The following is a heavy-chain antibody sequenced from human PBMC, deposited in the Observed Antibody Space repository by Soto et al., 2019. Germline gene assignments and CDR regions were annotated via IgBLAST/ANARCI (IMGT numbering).Heavy chain of an antibody. CDR1: GYTFTSYG. J-gene: IGHJ3*02. CDR2: ISAYNGNT. D-gene: IGHD6-6*01. CDR3: ARDTLAVEYSSSSGAFDI. V-gene: IGHV1-18*01. Sequence: ASVKVSCKASGYTFTSYGISWVRQAPGQGLEWMGWISAYNGNTNYAQKLQGRVTMTTDTSTSTAYMELRSLRSDDTAVYYGARDTLAVEYSSSSGAFDIWGQGTMVTVSS.